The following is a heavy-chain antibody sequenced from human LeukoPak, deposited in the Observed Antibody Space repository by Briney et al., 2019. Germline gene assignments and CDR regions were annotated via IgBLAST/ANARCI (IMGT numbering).Heavy chain of an antibody. D-gene: IGHD4-23*01. CDR1: GFTFSSYA. V-gene: IGHV3-23*01. J-gene: IGHJ4*02. Sequence: GVSLRLSCAASGFTFSSYAMSWVRQAPGKGLEWVSAITGSGGNTYYADSVKGRFTISRDNSNSTLYLQMNSLRAEDTAIYYCAKLNVYGGNSPVDYWGQGTLVTVS. CDR3: AKLNVYGGNSPVDY. CDR2: ITGSGGNT.